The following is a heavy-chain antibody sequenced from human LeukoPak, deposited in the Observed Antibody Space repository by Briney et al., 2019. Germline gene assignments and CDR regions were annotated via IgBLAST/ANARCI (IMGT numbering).Heavy chain of an antibody. J-gene: IGHJ5*02. CDR1: GFTFSSYA. CDR3: AKVRDLDTVLGRFDN. D-gene: IGHD5-18*01. V-gene: IGHV3-23*01. Sequence: PGGSLRLSCAASGFTFSSYAMSWVRQAPGKGLEWVSVISGNGGRTYYADSVKGRFTISRDNSKDTLYLQMNSLRAEDTAVYYCAKVRDLDTVLGRFDNWGQETLVTVSS. CDR2: ISGNGGRT.